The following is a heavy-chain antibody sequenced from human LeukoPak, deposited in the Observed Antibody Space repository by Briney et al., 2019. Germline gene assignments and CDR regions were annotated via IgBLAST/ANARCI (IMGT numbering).Heavy chain of an antibody. V-gene: IGHV3-30*02. CDR1: GFTFSSYG. CDR2: SRYDGSSE. Sequence: PGRSLRLSCAASGFTFSSYGLHWVRQAPGEGLEWVAFSRYDGSSEYYADSVKGRFTISRDNSKNTLYLQMNSLRAEDTALYFCAKEILTGFIIDYWGQGTLVTVSS. CDR3: AKEILTGFIIDY. D-gene: IGHD3-9*01. J-gene: IGHJ4*02.